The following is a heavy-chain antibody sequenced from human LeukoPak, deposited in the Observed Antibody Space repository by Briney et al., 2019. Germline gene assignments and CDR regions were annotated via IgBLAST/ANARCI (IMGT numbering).Heavy chain of an antibody. CDR2: FDPEDGET. J-gene: IGHJ4*02. CDR3: ATGRWLLLLFDY. V-gene: IGHV1-24*01. CDR1: GYTLTELS. D-gene: IGHD3-22*01. Sequence: ASVKVSCKVSGYTLTELSMHWVRQAPGKGLEWMGGFDPEDGETIYAQKFQGRVTMTEDTSTDTAYMELSSLRSKDTAVYYCATGRWLLLLFDYWGQGTLVTVPS.